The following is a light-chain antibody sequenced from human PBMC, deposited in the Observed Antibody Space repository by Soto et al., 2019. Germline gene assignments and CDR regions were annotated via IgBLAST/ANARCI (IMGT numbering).Light chain of an antibody. CDR2: DAS. Sequence: DIQMTQSPSSLSASVGDRVTITCQASQDISFFLNWYQQKPGKAPKLLIYDASILQVGVPSRFSGGGSGTDFTFTISSLHPEDVATYYCQQFDTLITFGQGTRLEIK. CDR3: QQFDTLIT. CDR1: QDISFF. V-gene: IGKV1-33*01. J-gene: IGKJ5*01.